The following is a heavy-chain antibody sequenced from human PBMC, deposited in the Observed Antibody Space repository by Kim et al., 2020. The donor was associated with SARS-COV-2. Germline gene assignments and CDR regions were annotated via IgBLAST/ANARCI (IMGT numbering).Heavy chain of an antibody. J-gene: IGHJ5*02. CDR3: ARGYCSTTSCFMWGNWFDP. Sequence: TLSLTCTVSGGSISSGDSYWSWIRQPPGKGLEWIGYTHHSGSTYYNPSLKSRVTISIDTSKSQFSLKLTSVTAADTAVYYCARGYCSTTSCFMWGNWFDPWGQGTLVTVSS. V-gene: IGHV4-30-4*01. CDR2: THHSGST. D-gene: IGHD2-2*01. CDR1: GGSISSGDSY.